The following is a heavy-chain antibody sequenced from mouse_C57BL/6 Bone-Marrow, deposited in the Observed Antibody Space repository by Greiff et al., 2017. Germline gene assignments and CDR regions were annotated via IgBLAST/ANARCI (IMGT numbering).Heavy chain of an antibody. D-gene: IGHD2-3*01. CDR2: INPGSGGT. CDR1: GYAFTNYL. V-gene: IGHV1-54*01. Sequence: VKLMESGAELVRPGTSVKVSCKASGYAFTNYLIEWVKQRPGQGLEWIGVINPGSGGTNYNEKFKGKATLTADQSSSTAYMQLSSLTSEDSAVYFCARWGGGYYDYWGQGTTLTVSS. J-gene: IGHJ2*01. CDR3: ARWGGGYYDY.